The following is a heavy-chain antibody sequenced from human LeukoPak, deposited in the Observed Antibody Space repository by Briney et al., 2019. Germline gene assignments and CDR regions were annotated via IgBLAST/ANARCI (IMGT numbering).Heavy chain of an antibody. V-gene: IGHV3-15*01. J-gene: IGHJ5*02. D-gene: IGHD3-3*01. CDR3: TTETLYYDFWSGPPPGFDP. CDR1: GFTFSNAW. Sequence: GGSLRLSCAASGFTFSNAWMSWVRQAPGKGLEWVGRIKSKTVGGTTDYAAPVKGRFTISRDDSKNTLYLQMNSLKTEDTAVYYCTTETLYYDFWSGPPPGFDPWGQGTLVTVSS. CDR2: IKSKTVGGTT.